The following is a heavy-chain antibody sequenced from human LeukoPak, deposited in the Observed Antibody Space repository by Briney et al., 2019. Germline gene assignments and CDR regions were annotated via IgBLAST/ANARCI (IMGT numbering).Heavy chain of an antibody. CDR1: GFTFSSYS. CDR3: ARAVRLINPFDY. D-gene: IGHD1-14*01. V-gene: IGHV3-21*01. CDR2: ISSSSSYM. J-gene: IGHJ4*02. Sequence: NAGGSLRLSCAASGFTFSSYSMNWVRQAPGKGLEWVSSISSSSSYMYYADSVKGRFTISRDNAKNSLYLQMNSLRAEDTAVYYCARAVRLINPFDYWGQGTLVTVSS.